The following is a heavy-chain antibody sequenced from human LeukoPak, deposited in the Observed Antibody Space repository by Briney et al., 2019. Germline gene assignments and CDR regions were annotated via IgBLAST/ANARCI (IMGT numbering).Heavy chain of an antibody. CDR1: GFTFSNYA. CDR2: IFGSGSNT. CDR3: AKWGDYDILTGYYDSDY. D-gene: IGHD3-9*01. J-gene: IGHJ4*02. Sequence: GASLRLSCAASGFTFSNYAMSWVRQAPGKGLEWVSAIFGSGSNTYYADSVKGRFTISRDNPKNTLYLQMNSLRAEDTAVYYCAKWGDYDILTGYYDSDYWGQGTLVTVSS. V-gene: IGHV3-23*01.